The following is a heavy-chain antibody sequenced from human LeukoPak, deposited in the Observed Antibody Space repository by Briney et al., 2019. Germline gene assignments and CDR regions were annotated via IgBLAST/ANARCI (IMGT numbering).Heavy chain of an antibody. V-gene: IGHV3-9*01. CDR1: GFTFDDYA. J-gene: IGHJ4*02. CDR2: ISWNSGSI. Sequence: GRSLRLSCAASGFTFDDYAMHWVRQAPGKGLEWVSGISWNSGSIGYADSVKGRFTISRDNAKNSLYLQMNSLRAEDTALYYCAKDIEPNPYYFDYWGQGTLVTVSS. CDR3: AKDIEPNPYYFDY. D-gene: IGHD1-14*01.